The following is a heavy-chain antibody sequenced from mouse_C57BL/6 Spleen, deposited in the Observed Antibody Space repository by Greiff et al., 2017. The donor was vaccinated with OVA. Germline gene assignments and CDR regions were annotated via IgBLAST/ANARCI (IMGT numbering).Heavy chain of an antibody. CDR3: AKNSHGDYGSSYYFDY. Sequence: QVQLQQSGPGLVQPSQSLSIPCTVSGFSLTSYGVHWVRQSPGKGLEWLGVIWRGGSTDYNAAFMSRLSITKDNSKSQVFFKMNSLQADDTAIYYCAKNSHGDYGSSYYFDYWGQGTTLTVSS. J-gene: IGHJ2*01. D-gene: IGHD1-1*01. CDR1: GFSLTSYG. V-gene: IGHV2-5*01. CDR2: IWRGGST.